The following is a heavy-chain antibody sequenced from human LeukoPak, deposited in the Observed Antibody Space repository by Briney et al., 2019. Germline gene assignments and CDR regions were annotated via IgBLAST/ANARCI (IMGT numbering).Heavy chain of an antibody. CDR2: VSSGSHA. D-gene: IGHD5-18*01. J-gene: IGHJ4*02. Sequence: PGGSLRLSCTASGFTLVSHDMHWVRQIPGQGLEWVAAVSSGSHAFFADSVQGRFTVSRQDARNSLYLQMNSLRAGDTAVYYCVRQARGYHYTYFDYWGQGTLVTVSS. V-gene: IGHV3-13*01. CDR3: VRQARGYHYTYFDY. CDR1: GFTLVSHD.